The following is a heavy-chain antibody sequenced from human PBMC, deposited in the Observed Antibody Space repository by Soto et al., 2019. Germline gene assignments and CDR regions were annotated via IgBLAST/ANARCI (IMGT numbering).Heavy chain of an antibody. D-gene: IGHD3-10*01. V-gene: IGHV4-4*02. CDR1: GGSISSSNW. Sequence: SETLFLTCAVSGGSISSSNWWSWVRQPPGKGLEWIGEIYHSGSTNYNPSLKSRVTISVDKSKNQFSLKLSSVTAADTAVYYCARAYYYGSKDLNWFDPWGQGTLVTVSS. CDR3: ARAYYYGSKDLNWFDP. CDR2: IYHSGST. J-gene: IGHJ5*02.